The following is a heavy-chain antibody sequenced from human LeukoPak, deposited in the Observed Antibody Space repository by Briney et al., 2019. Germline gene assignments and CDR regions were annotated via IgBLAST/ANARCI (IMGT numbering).Heavy chain of an antibody. CDR3: ARGGTDFDY. D-gene: IGHD2-15*01. CDR2: IYYSGAT. Sequence: PSETLSLTCTVSGGSISSYYWSWIRQAPGRGLEWIGHIYYSGATNYNPSLEGRVTISVDTSKNQFSLKLTSATATDTALYYCARGGTDFDYWGQGTLVTVSS. CDR1: GGSISSYY. V-gene: IGHV4-59*08. J-gene: IGHJ4*02.